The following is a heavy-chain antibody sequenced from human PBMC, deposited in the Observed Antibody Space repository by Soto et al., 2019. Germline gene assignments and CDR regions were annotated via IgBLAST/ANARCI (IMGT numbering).Heavy chain of an antibody. Sequence: QVQLVQSGAEVKKPGASVKVSCKTSGYTFIGYYLNWVRQAPGQGLEWMGWVNPHTGGTHYVQKFDGRITITRDTSTYTAYMELSGLKFDDTATYFCARVMAYEQQLVPFDYWGQGTLVTVSS. CDR1: GYTFIGYY. CDR3: ARVMAYEQQLVPFDY. J-gene: IGHJ4*02. V-gene: IGHV1-2*02. CDR2: VNPHTGGT. D-gene: IGHD6-13*01.